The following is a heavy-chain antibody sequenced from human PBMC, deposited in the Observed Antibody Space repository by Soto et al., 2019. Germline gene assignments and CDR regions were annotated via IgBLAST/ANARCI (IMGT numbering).Heavy chain of an antibody. D-gene: IGHD5-18*01. J-gene: IGHJ6*02. Sequence: EVQLLESGGGLVQPGGSFKFPVAGSGFNFGSLAMPWVGQAPGRGLEGSSTFSGSGGSRFYADSVKGRFTLTRDNSKDTVYLQMNSLRVEDTAFYYCAKEGTAEWIHYYYPTDVWGRGTPVTVSS. CDR2: FSGSGGSR. CDR3: AKEGTAEWIHYYYPTDV. V-gene: IGHV3-23*01. CDR1: GFNFGSLA.